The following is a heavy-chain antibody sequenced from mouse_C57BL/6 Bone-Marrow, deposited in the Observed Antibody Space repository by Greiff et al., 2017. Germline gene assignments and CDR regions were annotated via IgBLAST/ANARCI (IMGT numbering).Heavy chain of an antibody. CDR1: GYTFTSYW. CDR3: AAYYINLYYAMDY. CDR2: IYPGSGST. Sequence: QVQLQQPGAELVKPGASVKMSCKASGYTFTSYWITWVKQRPGQGLEWIGDIYPGSGSTNYNEKFKSKATLTVDTSSSTAYMKLSSLTSEDSAVYYCAAYYINLYYAMDYWGQGTSVTVSS. J-gene: IGHJ4*01. D-gene: IGHD2-5*01. V-gene: IGHV1-55*01.